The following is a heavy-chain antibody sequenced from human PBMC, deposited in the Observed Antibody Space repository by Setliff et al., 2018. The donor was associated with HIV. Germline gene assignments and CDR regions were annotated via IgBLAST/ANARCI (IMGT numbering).Heavy chain of an antibody. CDR2: IKQDGSEK. D-gene: IGHD3-3*01. V-gene: IGHV3-7*03. Sequence: GGSLRLSCAASGFTFSNYWMNWVRQAPGKGLEWVANIKQDGSEKYYVDSVKGRFTISRDNAKNSLYLQMNGLRAEDTAVYYCAKDWDITIFAVVIGGGFDFWGQGALVTVSS. J-gene: IGHJ3*01. CDR1: GFTFSNYW. CDR3: AKDWDITIFAVVIGGGFDF.